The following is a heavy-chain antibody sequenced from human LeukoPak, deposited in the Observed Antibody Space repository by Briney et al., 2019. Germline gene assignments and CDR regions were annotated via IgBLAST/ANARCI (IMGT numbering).Heavy chain of an antibody. CDR2: ISSSSYI. J-gene: IGHJ4*02. V-gene: IGHV3-21*01. CDR3: ARAQPSSTKYCSSTSCYGFVY. Sequence: GSLRLSCAASGFTFSSYSMNWVRQAPGKGLEWVSSISSSSYIYYADSVKGRFTISRDNAKNSLYLQMNSLRAEDTAVYYCARAQPSSTKYCSSTSCYGFVYWGQGTLVTVSS. CDR1: GFTFSSYS. D-gene: IGHD2-2*01.